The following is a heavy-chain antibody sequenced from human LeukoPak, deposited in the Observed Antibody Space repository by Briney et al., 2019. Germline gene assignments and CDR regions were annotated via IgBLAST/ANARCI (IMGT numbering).Heavy chain of an antibody. Sequence: GGSLRLSCAASGFTFSSYAMSWVREATGKGLEWMTLIWSDGANNFYADSVKGRFTISRDNSKNTLYLLMNDLRAEDTAVYYCATARNDRSAYLNYWGQGTLVTVSS. J-gene: IGHJ4*02. V-gene: IGHV3-33*08. D-gene: IGHD3-22*01. CDR1: GFTFSSYA. CDR3: ATARNDRSAYLNY. CDR2: IWSDGANN.